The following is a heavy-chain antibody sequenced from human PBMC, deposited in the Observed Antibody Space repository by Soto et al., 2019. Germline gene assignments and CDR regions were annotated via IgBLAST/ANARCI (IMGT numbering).Heavy chain of an antibody. CDR2: INYSGST. D-gene: IGHD6-13*01. V-gene: IGHV4-61*05. Sequence: PSETLSLTCAVSGGSISSSSYYWGWIRQPPGKGLEWIGYINYSGSTNYNPSLKSRVTISVDTSKNQFSLNLSSVTAADTAVYYCASSNIAAAGFYYYGMDVWGRGTTVTVSS. CDR1: GGSISSSSYY. J-gene: IGHJ6*02. CDR3: ASSNIAAAGFYYYGMDV.